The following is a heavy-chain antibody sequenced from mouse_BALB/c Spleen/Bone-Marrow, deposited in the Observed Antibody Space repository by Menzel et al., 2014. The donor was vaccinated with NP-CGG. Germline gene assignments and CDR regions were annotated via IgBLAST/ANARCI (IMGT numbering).Heavy chain of an antibody. Sequence: QVQLKESGAELVKPWASVKMSCKASGYTFTSYWMHWVRQRPGQGLEWIGVIDPSDSYTSYIQKFKGKATLTVDTSSSTAYMQLSSLTSEDSAVYYCTRDAMDYWGQGTSVTVSS. CDR1: GYTFTSYW. J-gene: IGHJ4*01. V-gene: IGHV1S127*01. CDR3: TRDAMDY. CDR2: IDPSDSYT.